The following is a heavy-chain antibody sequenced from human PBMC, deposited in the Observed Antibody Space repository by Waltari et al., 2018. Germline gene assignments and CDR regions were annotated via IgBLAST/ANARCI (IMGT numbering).Heavy chain of an antibody. Sequence: QVQLQQWGAGLLKPSETLSLTCAVYGGSFSGYYWSWIRQPPGKGLEWSGEIKNSGSTTDNRSLKSRVTIAVDTSKNQFTLKLSSVTAADTAVYYCARGNYDILTGYYNRVYNWFDPWGQGTLVTVSS. CDR3: ARGNYDILTGYYNRVYNWFDP. CDR1: GGSFSGYY. J-gene: IGHJ5*02. D-gene: IGHD3-9*01. CDR2: IKNSGST. V-gene: IGHV4-34*01.